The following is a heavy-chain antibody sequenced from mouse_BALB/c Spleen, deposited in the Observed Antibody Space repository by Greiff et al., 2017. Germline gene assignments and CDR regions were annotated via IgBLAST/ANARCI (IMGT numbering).Heavy chain of an antibody. D-gene: IGHD2-2*01. CDR2: ISDGGSYT. CDR3: ARGGYIGYFYYYAMDY. V-gene: IGHV5-4*02. J-gene: IGHJ4*01. Sequence: DVMLVESGGGLVKPGGSLKLSCAASGFTFSDYYMYWVRQTPEKRLEWVATISDGGSYTYYPDSVKGRFTISRDNAKNNLYLQMSSLKSEDTAMYYSARGGYIGYFYYYAMDYWGQGTSVTVSS. CDR1: GFTFSDYY.